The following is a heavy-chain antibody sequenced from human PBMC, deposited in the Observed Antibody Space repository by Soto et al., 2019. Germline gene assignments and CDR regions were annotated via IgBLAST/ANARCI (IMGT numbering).Heavy chain of an antibody. Sequence: QVQLVESGGGVVQPGRSLRLSCAASGFTFSTYGMHWVRQAPGKGLEWVAVISYDGSNKYYADSVKGRFTISRDNSKNTLYLQMNSLRAEDTAVYYCAKDDCISTRCSYFDYWGQGTLVSVSS. J-gene: IGHJ4*02. CDR2: ISYDGSNK. CDR1: GFTFSTYG. V-gene: IGHV3-30*18. D-gene: IGHD2-2*01. CDR3: AKDDCISTRCSYFDY.